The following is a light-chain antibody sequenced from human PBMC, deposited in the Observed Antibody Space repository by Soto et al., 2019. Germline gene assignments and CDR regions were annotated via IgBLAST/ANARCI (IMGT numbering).Light chain of an antibody. Sequence: EIVLTQSACTLSLSAGERATLSCGASQSVSSSYLAWYQQKTGQAPRLLIYGASSRATGIPDRFSGSGYGTDFNLTISRLETEDFAVYYCQQYGSSSITFGQGTRLEIK. V-gene: IGKV3-20*01. J-gene: IGKJ5*01. CDR1: QSVSSSY. CDR3: QQYGSSSIT. CDR2: GAS.